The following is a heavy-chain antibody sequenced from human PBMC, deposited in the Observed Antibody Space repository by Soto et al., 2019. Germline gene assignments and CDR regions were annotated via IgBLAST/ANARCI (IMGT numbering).Heavy chain of an antibody. CDR2: ISGGGDST. Sequence: EVQLLESGGGLVQPGGSLRLSCAASGFTFSNYAMSWVRQAPGKGLEWVSTISGGGDSTYYADSVKGRFTISRDNSKNTLYLQVNSLRAEDTAAYYCAKRSLTPAAMKGPFDYWGQGTLVTVSS. V-gene: IGHV3-23*01. J-gene: IGHJ4*02. D-gene: IGHD2-2*01. CDR1: GFTFSNYA. CDR3: AKRSLTPAAMKGPFDY.